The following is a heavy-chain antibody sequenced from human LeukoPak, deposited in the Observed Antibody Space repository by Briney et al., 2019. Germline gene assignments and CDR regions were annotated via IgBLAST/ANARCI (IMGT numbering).Heavy chain of an antibody. V-gene: IGHV4-59*01. CDR1: GGSFSGYY. Sequence: SETLSLTCAVYGGSFSGYYWSWIRQPPGKGLEWIGYIYYSGSTNYNPSLKSRVTISVDTSKNQFSLKLSSVTAADTAVYYCAREYRQDYGDDEPFYYMDVWGKGTTVTVSS. CDR2: IYYSGST. J-gene: IGHJ6*03. CDR3: AREYRQDYGDDEPFYYMDV. D-gene: IGHD4-17*01.